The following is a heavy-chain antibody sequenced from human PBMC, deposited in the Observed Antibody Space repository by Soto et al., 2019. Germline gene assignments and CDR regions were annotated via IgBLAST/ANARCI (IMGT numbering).Heavy chain of an antibody. J-gene: IGHJ4*02. D-gene: IGHD3-3*01. V-gene: IGHV3-21*01. Sequence: PGGSLRLSCAASGFTFSSYSMNWVRQAPGKGLEWVSSISSSSSYIYYADSVKGRFTISRDNAKNSLYLQMNSLRAEDTTVYYCARDSPLLYYFDYWGQGTLVTVSS. CDR2: ISSSSSYI. CDR3: ARDSPLLYYFDY. CDR1: GFTFSSYS.